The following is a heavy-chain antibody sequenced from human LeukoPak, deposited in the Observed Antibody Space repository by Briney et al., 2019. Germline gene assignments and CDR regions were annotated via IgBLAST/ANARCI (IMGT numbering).Heavy chain of an antibody. CDR1: GGSISSNY. J-gene: IGHJ4*02. CDR3: ARDSGSYSFQS. V-gene: IGHV4-59*01. Sequence: PSETLSLTCTVSGGSISSNYWSWIRQPPGKGLEWIGCRYDTGGTNYNPSLQSRVTISVDTSKNRFSLKLTSVTAADTAVYYCARDSGSYSFQSWGQGTLVTVFS. CDR2: RYDTGGT. D-gene: IGHD1-26*01.